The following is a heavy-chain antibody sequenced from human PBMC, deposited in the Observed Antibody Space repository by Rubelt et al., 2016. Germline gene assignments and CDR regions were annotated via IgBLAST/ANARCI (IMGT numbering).Heavy chain of an antibody. V-gene: IGHV6-1*01. Sequence: QVQLQQSGPGLVKPSQTLSLTCAISGDSVSSNTVAWNWIRQSPSRGLEWLGRTYYRSKWYNDYALSVTSRIIINPDTSNNQFSLQLNSVAPEDTAIYYCARSSTWEAFDPWGQGTLVTVSS. D-gene: IGHD6-13*01. CDR3: ARSSTWEAFDP. J-gene: IGHJ5*02. CDR1: GDSVSSNTVA. CDR2: TYYRSKWYN.